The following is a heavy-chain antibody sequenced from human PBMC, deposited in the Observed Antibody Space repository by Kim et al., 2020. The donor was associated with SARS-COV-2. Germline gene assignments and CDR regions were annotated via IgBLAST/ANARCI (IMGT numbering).Heavy chain of an antibody. D-gene: IGHD5-18*01. CDR1: GGSISSYY. CDR2: IYYSGST. Sequence: SETLSLTCTVSGGSISSYYWSWIRQPPGKGLEWIGYIYYSGSTNYNPSLKSRVTISVDTSKNQFSLKLSSVTAADTAVYYCARGPLREASRDRIQLWHPTPFDYWGQGTLVTVSS. V-gene: IGHV4-59*13. J-gene: IGHJ4*02. CDR3: ARGPLREASRDRIQLWHPTPFDY.